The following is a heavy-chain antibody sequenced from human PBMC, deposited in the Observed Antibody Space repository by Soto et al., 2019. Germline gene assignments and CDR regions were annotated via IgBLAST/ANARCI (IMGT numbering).Heavy chain of an antibody. CDR3: ARQGIGNLHGLVDV. D-gene: IGHD3-10*01. J-gene: IGHJ6*01. Sequence: QVQLQESGPGLVKPSETLSLTCPVSGGSIDGYNWAWIRQPPGKSLEWVGSVYYNGGSSYNPSLKRRVTLSMDTSKNQFSLQLRSVPAADTAVYYCARQGIGNLHGLVDVWGRGTTVTVSS. V-gene: IGHV4-59*08. CDR2: VYYNGGS. CDR1: GGSIDGYN.